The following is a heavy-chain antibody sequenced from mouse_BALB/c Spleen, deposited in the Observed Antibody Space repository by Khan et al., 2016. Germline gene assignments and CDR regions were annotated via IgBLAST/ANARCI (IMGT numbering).Heavy chain of an antibody. CDR3: ARTGDYPYYAMDY. CDR2: INTNAGKP. Sequence: QIQLVQSGPELKKPGETVKISCKASEYTFTNYGMNWVKQAPGKGLKWMGWINTNAGKPTYAEEFKGRFAFSLEASASTAYLQINNLKNEDAATYFCARTGDYPYYAMDYWGQGTSVTVSS. V-gene: IGHV9-3*02. CDR1: EYTFTNYG. J-gene: IGHJ4*01. D-gene: IGHD2-13*01.